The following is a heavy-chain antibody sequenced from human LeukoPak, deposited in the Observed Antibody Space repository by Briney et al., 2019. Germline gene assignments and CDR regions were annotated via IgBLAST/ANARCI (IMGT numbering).Heavy chain of an antibody. V-gene: IGHV4-4*07. CDR3: ARSRGPPAAFSSWFGP. CDR2: IYSSGST. D-gene: IGHD2-2*01. CDR1: GGSLSSYY. J-gene: IGHJ5*02. Sequence: PSETLSLTCTVSGGSLSSYYWTWIRQPAGKGLEWIGRIYSSGSTNYNPSLKSRVTMSVDTSKNQFSLKLTPVAAAEKAVYYCARSRGPPAAFSSWFGPWGQGTLVTVSS.